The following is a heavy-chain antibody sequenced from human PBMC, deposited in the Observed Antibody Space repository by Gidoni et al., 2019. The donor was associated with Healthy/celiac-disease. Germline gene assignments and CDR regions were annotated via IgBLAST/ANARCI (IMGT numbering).Heavy chain of an antibody. CDR2: ISGSGGST. J-gene: IGHJ3*02. Sequence: EVQRLESGGGLVQPGGSLRLSCAASGVTFSSYAMSWVRQASGKGLEWVSAISGSGGSTYYADSVKGRFTISRDNSKNTLYLQMNSLRAEDTAVYYCAKNPAAAFAFDIWGQGTMVTVSS. V-gene: IGHV3-23*01. CDR3: AKNPAAAFAFDI. CDR1: GVTFSSYA. D-gene: IGHD6-13*01.